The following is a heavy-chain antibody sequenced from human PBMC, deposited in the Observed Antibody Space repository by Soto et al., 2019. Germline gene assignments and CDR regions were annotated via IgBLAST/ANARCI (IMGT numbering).Heavy chain of an antibody. CDR3: ARGLITGSHYSGGWYYFDS. Sequence: SETLSLTCAVYGESFSGYIWTWIRQTPGKGLQWIGQINHSGSAYYNPSLKSRVTISIHTSNSQFSLELSSVTAADTAVYYCARGLITGSHYSGGWYYFDSWGQGTQVTVSS. CDR2: INHSGSA. J-gene: IGHJ4*02. V-gene: IGHV4-34*01. D-gene: IGHD6-19*01. CDR1: GESFSGYI.